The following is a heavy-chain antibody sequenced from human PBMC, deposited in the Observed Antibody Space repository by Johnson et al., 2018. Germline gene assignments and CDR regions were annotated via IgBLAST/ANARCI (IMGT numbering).Heavy chain of an antibody. Sequence: QVQLVESGGGVVQPGRSLRLSCAASGFTFSSYGMHWVRQAPGKGLEWVAVIWYDGSNKYYADSVKGRFTISRDNFKNTLYLQMNSLRPEDTTIYYCTREARGTTGAFDIWGQGTMVTVSS. CDR3: TREARGTTGAFDI. D-gene: IGHD1-7*01. J-gene: IGHJ3*02. V-gene: IGHV3-33*01. CDR2: IWYDGSNK. CDR1: GFTFSSYG.